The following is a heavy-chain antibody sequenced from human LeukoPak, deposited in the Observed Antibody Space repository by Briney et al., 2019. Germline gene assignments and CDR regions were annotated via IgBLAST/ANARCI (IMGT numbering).Heavy chain of an antibody. Sequence: ASVKVSCKAFGYTFTCYYMHWVRQAPGQGLEWMGWINPNSGGTNYAQKFQGRVTMTRDTSISTASMELSRLRSDDTAVYYCARVGDEAAAAVDAFDIWGQGTMVTVSS. D-gene: IGHD6-13*01. CDR1: GYTFTCYY. CDR3: ARVGDEAAAAVDAFDI. J-gene: IGHJ3*02. V-gene: IGHV1-2*02. CDR2: INPNSGGT.